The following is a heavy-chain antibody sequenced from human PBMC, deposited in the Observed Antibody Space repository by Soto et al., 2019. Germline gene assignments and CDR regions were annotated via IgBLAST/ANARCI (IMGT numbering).Heavy chain of an antibody. J-gene: IGHJ5*02. CDR2: IYHSGST. V-gene: IGHV4-30-2*01. CDR1: GGSISSGGYS. D-gene: IGHD3-10*01. Sequence: TSETLSLTCAVSGGSISSGGYSWSWIRQPPGKGLEWIGYIYHSGSTYYNPSLKSRVTISVDRSKNQFSLKLSSVTAADTAVYYFARDIFWGGFGESNWLDPWGQGTLVTVSS. CDR3: ARDIFWGGFGESNWLDP.